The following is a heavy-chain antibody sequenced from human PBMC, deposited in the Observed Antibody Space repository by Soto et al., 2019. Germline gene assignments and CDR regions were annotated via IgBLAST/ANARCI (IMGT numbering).Heavy chain of an antibody. CDR1: GGTFSSYA. CDR2: IIPIFGTA. V-gene: IGHV1-69*13. J-gene: IGHJ6*02. Sequence: SVKVSCKASGGTFSSYAISWVRQAPGQGLEWMGGIIPIFGTANYAQKFQGRVTITADESTGTAYMELSSLRSEDTAVYYCARDAPHYYGSGTYYGMYVWGQGTTLTVSS. D-gene: IGHD3-10*01. CDR3: ARDAPHYYGSGTYYGMYV.